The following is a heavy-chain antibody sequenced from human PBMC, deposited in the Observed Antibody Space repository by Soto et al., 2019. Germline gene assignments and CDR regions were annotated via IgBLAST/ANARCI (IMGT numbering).Heavy chain of an antibody. J-gene: IGHJ4*02. CDR1: GDPFSTSNYY. D-gene: IGHD4-17*01. V-gene: IGHV4-39*01. Sequence: SETLSLTCTVSGDPFSTSNYYWGWIRQPPGKGLEWIGNIFYGGGTGVTYYNPSLKSRVIISVDTSKNQFSLKLRSITAADTAFYFCARRGGGDYLFDSWGQRKLVTVSS. CDR2: IFYGGGTGVT. CDR3: ARRGGGDYLFDS.